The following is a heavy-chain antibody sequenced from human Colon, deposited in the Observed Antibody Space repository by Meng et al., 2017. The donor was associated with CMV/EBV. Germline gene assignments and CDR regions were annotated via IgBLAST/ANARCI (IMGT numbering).Heavy chain of an antibody. CDR3: ARDIGDLSVVVIAGTDYYGMDV. V-gene: IGHV3-21*01. J-gene: IGHJ6*02. CDR1: GFTFNTYT. Sequence: GGSLRLSCAASGFTFNTYTINWVRQAPGKGLEWVSSISSSSSYIYYADSVKGRFTVSGDTAKNSLSLQMNSLRPEDTAVYYCARDIGDLSVVVIAGTDYYGMDVWGQGTTVTVSS. CDR2: ISSSSSYI. D-gene: IGHD2-21*01.